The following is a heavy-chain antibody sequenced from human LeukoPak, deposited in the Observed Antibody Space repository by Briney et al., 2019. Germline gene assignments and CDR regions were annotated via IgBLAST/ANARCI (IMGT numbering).Heavy chain of an antibody. CDR2: INPNSGGT. J-gene: IGHJ4*02. V-gene: IGHV1-2*06. D-gene: IGHD6-13*01. Sequence: ASVKVSCKDSGYTFTGYYMHWVRQAPGQGLEWMGRINPNSGGTNYAQKFQGRVTMTRDTSISTAYMELSRLRSDDTAVYYCARYTSVWQQPSYWGQGTLVTVSS. CDR1: GYTFTGYY. CDR3: ARYTSVWQQPSY.